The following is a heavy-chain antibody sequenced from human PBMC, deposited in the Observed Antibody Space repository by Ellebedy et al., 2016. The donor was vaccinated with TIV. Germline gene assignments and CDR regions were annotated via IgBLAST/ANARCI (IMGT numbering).Heavy chain of an antibody. CDR3: ARDQYHFDSSGYSYEGWYFDL. CDR2: IYYNGNI. J-gene: IGHJ2*01. D-gene: IGHD3-22*01. V-gene: IGHV4-59*01. CDR1: GGSISSYH. Sequence: MPSETLSLTCTVSGGSISSYHWSWVRQPPGKSLEWIGNIYYNGNINYNPSLKSRVTMSMDTSKKQFSLKLSSVTAADTAVYYCARDQYHFDSSGYSYEGWYFDLWGRGTLVTVSS.